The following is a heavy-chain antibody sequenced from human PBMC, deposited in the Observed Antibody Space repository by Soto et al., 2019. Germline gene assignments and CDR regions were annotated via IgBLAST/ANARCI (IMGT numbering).Heavy chain of an antibody. J-gene: IGHJ4*02. CDR1: GYTFTSYD. CDR2: MNPNSGNT. CDR3: ARSTNDYGDRH. Sequence: QVQLVQSGAEVKKPGASVKVSCRASGYTFTSYDINWVRQATGQGLEWMGWMNPNSGNTGYAQKFQGRVTMTRNTSISTTYMELSSLTSDDTAVYYCARSTNDYGDRHWGQGTLVTVSS. D-gene: IGHD4-17*01. V-gene: IGHV1-8*01.